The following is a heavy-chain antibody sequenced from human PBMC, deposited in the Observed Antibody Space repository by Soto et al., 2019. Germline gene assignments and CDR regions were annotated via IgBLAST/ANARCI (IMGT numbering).Heavy chain of an antibody. J-gene: IGHJ4*02. CDR3: AREGVYYDSSGYTSIRGALDY. Sequence: PSETLSLTCTVSGGSISSGGYYWSWIRQHPGKGLEWIGYIYYSGSTYYNPSLKSRVTISVDTSKNQFSLKLSSVTAADTAVYYCAREGVYYDSSGYTSIRGALDYWGQGTLVTVSS. CDR2: IYYSGST. V-gene: IGHV4-31*03. D-gene: IGHD3-22*01. CDR1: GGSISSGGYY.